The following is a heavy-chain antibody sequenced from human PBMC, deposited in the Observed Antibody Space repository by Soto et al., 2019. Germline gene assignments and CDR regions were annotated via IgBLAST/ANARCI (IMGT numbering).Heavy chain of an antibody. Sequence: ASVKASCRASGYTFTNYDINGVRQATGQGLEWMGWMNPNSGKTDYAKNLQGRVTMNWNTSISAVYMELSSLRSEDTAVYYCACGFLVGPSDLEYWGQGTLIAVCS. CDR3: ACGFLVGPSDLEY. D-gene: IGHD1-26*01. J-gene: IGHJ1*01. CDR1: GYTFTNYD. CDR2: MNPNSGKT. V-gene: IGHV1-8*01.